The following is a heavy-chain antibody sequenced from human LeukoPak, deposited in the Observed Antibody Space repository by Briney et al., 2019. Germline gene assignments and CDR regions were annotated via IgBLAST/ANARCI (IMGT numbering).Heavy chain of an antibody. J-gene: IGHJ4*02. D-gene: IGHD3-10*01. Sequence: GGSLRLSCAASGFTFSSYAMSWVRQAPGKGLEWVSGISASGGTPTYADAVKGRFTISRDNSKNTLYLQVNSLRAEDAAVYYCAKFRSSTYHFDYWSQGTLVTVSS. CDR3: AKFRSSTYHFDY. V-gene: IGHV3-23*01. CDR1: GFTFSSYA. CDR2: ISASGGTP.